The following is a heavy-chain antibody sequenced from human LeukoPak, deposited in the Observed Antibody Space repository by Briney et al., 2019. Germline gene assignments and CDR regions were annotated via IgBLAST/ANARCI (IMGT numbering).Heavy chain of an antibody. CDR3: ARDRIVGPMESAFDI. J-gene: IGHJ3*02. Sequence: SVKVPCKASGGTFSSNTISWVRQAPGQGLEWMGRIIPIYDLSNYAQKFQGRVTITADKSTTTAYMEVSSLRSEDTAVYYCARDRIVGPMESAFDIWGQGTMVTVSS. V-gene: IGHV1-69*04. CDR1: GGTFSSNT. CDR2: IIPIYDLS. D-gene: IGHD1-26*01.